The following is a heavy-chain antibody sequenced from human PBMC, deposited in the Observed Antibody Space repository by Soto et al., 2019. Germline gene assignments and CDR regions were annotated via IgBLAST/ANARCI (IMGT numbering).Heavy chain of an antibody. J-gene: IGHJ4*02. CDR2: IKQDGSET. CDR1: GFTFSSYW. Sequence: EVQLVESGGGLVQPGGSLRLSCAASGFTFSSYWMSWVRQAPGKGLEWVANIKQDGSETYYVDSVKGRFTISRDNAKNSLYLQMNSLRAEDTAVYYCARVPISYSNYVLDPHFDYWGQGTLVTVSS. CDR3: ARVPISYSNYVLDPHFDY. V-gene: IGHV3-7*01. D-gene: IGHD4-4*01.